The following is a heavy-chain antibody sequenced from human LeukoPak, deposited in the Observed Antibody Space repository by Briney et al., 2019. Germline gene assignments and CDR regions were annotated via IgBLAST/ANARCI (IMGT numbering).Heavy chain of an antibody. CDR2: VSGPGTTT. Sequence: PGGSLRLSCEASGFTFIDYAMNWVRQAPEKGLEWVSTVSGPGTTTYYADSVKGRFTVPRDNSKNTVFLQMDSLRAEDTAVYYCATRRSGNYFATFDYWGQGILVTVSS. CDR3: ATRRSGNYFATFDY. D-gene: IGHD3-22*01. V-gene: IGHV3-23*01. J-gene: IGHJ4*02. CDR1: GFTFIDYA.